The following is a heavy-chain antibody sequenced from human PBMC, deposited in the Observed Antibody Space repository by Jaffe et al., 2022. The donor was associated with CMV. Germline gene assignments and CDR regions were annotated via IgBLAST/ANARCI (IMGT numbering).Heavy chain of an antibody. CDR3: AKVLVDFDWDYGMDV. CDR2: ISVSGGLI. V-gene: IGHV3-23*01. D-gene: IGHD3-9*01. Sequence: EVQLLESGGGLVQPGGSLTLSCEVSGFTFNSFAMSWVRQAPGKGLEWVSGISVSGGLIYYADSVNGRFTISRDTSKNTVFLQMNSLRADDTAVYYCAKVLVDFDWDYGMDVWGQGTTVTVSS. J-gene: IGHJ6*02. CDR1: GFTFNSFA.